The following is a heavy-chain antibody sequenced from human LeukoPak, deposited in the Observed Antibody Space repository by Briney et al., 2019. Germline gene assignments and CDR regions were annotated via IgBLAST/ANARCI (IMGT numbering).Heavy chain of an antibody. CDR2: ISGSGDST. V-gene: IGHV3-23*01. CDR3: ARRSGVAVAGAFDY. Sequence: TGGSLRLSCAASGFTFSSYGLNWVRQAPGKGLEWVSGISGSGDSTYYADSVKGRFTISRDNSKNTLYLQMNSLRAEDTAVYFCARRSGVAVAGAFDYWGQGTLVTVSS. CDR1: GFTFSSYG. D-gene: IGHD6-19*01. J-gene: IGHJ4*02.